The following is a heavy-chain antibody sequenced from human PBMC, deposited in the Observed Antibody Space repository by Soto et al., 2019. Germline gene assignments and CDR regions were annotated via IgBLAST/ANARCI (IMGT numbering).Heavy chain of an antibody. D-gene: IGHD6-19*01. V-gene: IGHV4-39*01. J-gene: IGHJ1*01. CDR2: TYHSGST. CDR1: GDSIRGSTSY. Sequence: QLQLQESGPRLVKPSETLSLTCGVSGDSIRGSTSYWGWIRQPPGQGLQWIGSTYHSGSTYYNSSLKSRVTISVDTSKNQFSLKLRSVTAADTAVYYCVKPYTSGWHYVQNWGRGTLVTVSS. CDR3: VKPYTSGWHYVQN.